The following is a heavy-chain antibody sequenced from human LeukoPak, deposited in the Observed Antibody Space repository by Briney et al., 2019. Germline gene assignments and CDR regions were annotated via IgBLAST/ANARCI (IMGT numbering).Heavy chain of an antibody. D-gene: IGHD3-10*01. CDR2: IYYSGST. V-gene: IGHV4-59*01. Sequence: SETLSLTCTVSGGSISSYYWIWLRQPPGKRLEWIGYIYYSGSTNYNRSLKSRVTISVDTSKNQFSLKLSSVTAADTVVYYCAREFVLLDAFDIWGQGTMVTVSS. CDR3: AREFVLLDAFDI. CDR1: GGSISSYY. J-gene: IGHJ3*02.